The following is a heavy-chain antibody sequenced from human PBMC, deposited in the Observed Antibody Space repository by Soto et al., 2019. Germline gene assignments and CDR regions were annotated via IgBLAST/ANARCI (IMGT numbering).Heavy chain of an antibody. V-gene: IGHV1-18*01. Sequence: GASVKVSCKASGYTFTSYGIAWVRQAPGQGPGWMGWISSNSLKANNAQKFEGRVTMTSDTSTNTAFLELRSLRSDDTAVYYCARNTFSHYYGMDVWGQGTSVTVSS. J-gene: IGHJ6*02. CDR2: ISSNSLKA. CDR1: GYTFTSYG. CDR3: ARNTFSHYYGMDV. D-gene: IGHD5-18*01.